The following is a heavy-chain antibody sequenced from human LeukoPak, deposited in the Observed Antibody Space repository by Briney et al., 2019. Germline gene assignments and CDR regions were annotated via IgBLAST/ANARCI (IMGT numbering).Heavy chain of an antibody. CDR2: IWYDGSNK. Sequence: PGGSLRLSCAASGFTFSSYGMHWVRQAPGKGLEWVAVIWYDGSNKYYADSVKGRFTISRDNSKNTLYLQMNSLRAEDTAVYYCARGDYSSGWYNYWGQGTLVTVSS. D-gene: IGHD6-19*01. J-gene: IGHJ4*02. CDR1: GFTFSSYG. V-gene: IGHV3-33*01. CDR3: ARGDYSSGWYNY.